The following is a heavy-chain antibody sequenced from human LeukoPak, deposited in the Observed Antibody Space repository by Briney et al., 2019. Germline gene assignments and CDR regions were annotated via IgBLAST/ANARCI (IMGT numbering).Heavy chain of an antibody. CDR2: ISAYNGNT. V-gene: IGHV1-18*01. Sequence: AAVKVSCKASGYTFTSYGISWVRQAPVQGLEWMGWISAYNGNTNYAQKLQGRGTMTTDTSTSTAYMELRSLRSDDTAVYYCARLPPTSIFDYWGQGTLVTVSS. CDR3: ARLPPTSIFDY. J-gene: IGHJ4*02. CDR1: GYTFTSYG.